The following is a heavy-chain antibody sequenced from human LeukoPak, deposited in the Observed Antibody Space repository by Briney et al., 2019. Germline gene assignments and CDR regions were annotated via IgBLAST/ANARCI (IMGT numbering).Heavy chain of an antibody. Sequence: GGSLRLSCAASGFTFSSYGMSWVRQAPGKGLEWVSAISGSGGSTYYADSGKGRFTISRDNSKNTLYLQMNSLRAEDTAVYYCARDLSGVTGYTYGRGIDYWGQGTPVTVSS. CDR3: ARDLSGVTGYTYGRGIDY. D-gene: IGHD5-18*01. V-gene: IGHV3-23*01. CDR2: ISGSGGST. J-gene: IGHJ4*02. CDR1: GFTFSSYG.